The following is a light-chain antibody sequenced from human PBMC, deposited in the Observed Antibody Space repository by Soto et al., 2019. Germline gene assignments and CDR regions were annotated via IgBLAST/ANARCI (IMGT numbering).Light chain of an antibody. CDR1: FSDIGGYNF. V-gene: IGLV2-14*01. CDR3: ASYTRTTSLV. CDR2: DVN. Sequence: QSALTQPASVSGSPGQSITISCTGTFSDIGGYNFVSWYQQHPGNAPKLMIYDVNNRPSGVSNRFSGSKSGNTASLTISGLQAEDEADYYCASYTRTTSLVFGGGTQLTVL. J-gene: IGLJ7*01.